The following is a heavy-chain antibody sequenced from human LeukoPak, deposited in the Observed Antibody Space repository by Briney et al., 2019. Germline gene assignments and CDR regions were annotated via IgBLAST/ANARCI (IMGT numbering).Heavy chain of an antibody. CDR3: ARDTAMETPHYYYYMDV. CDR2: ISPNSGVT. D-gene: IGHD5-18*01. J-gene: IGHJ6*03. Sequence: ASVKVSCKASGYTFTGYYMHWVRQAPGQGHEWMGWISPNSGVTNYAQTFQGRVTMTRDTSISTAYMELSRLRSDDTAVYYCARDTAMETPHYYYYMDVWGEGTTVTVSS. V-gene: IGHV1-2*02. CDR1: GYTFTGYY.